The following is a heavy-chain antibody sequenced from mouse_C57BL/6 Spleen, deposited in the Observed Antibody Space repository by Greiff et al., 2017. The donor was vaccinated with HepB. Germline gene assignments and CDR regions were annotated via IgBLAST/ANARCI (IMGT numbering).Heavy chain of an antibody. J-gene: IGHJ3*01. CDR3: TTSYGRSLFAY. D-gene: IGHD1-1*01. CDR1: GFNIKDDY. Sequence: EVQLQQSGAELVRPGASVKLSCTASGFNIKDDYMHWVKQRPEQGLEWIGWIDPENGDTEYASKFQGKATITADTSSNTAYLQLSSLTSEDTAVYYCTTSYGRSLFAYWGQGTLVTVSA. CDR2: IDPENGDT. V-gene: IGHV14-4*01.